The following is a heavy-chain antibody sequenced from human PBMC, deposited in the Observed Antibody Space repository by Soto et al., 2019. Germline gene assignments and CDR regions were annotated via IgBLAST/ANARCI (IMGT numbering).Heavy chain of an antibody. J-gene: IGHJ4*02. V-gene: IGHV1-69*01. CDR1: GGTFSSYA. D-gene: IGHD6-6*01. CDR2: IIPIFGTA. Sequence: QAQLVQSGAEVKKPGSSVKVSCKASGGTFSSYAISWVRQAPGQGLEWMGGIIPIFGTANYAQKFQGRVTITADESTSTAYRELSSLRSEDTAVYYCARETRGQLVGRDYFDYWGQGTLVTVSS. CDR3: ARETRGQLVGRDYFDY.